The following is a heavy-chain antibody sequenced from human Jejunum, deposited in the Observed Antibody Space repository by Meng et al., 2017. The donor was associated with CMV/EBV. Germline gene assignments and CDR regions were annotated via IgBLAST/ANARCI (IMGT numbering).Heavy chain of an antibody. CDR1: GASTITTAHY. D-gene: IGHD3-10*01. J-gene: IGHJ5*02. Sequence: LQLQESGPGLVKPSDTLSPTCTVSGASTITTAHYWGWIRQPPGKGLEWIGSIFYSGDNYYSPSLRSRLTISLDTSKNQFSLNVNSVTAADTAVYYCARGSHPLSNYVWFDPWGQGTLVTVSS. V-gene: IGHV4-39*07. CDR2: IFYSGDN. CDR3: ARGSHPLSNYVWFDP.